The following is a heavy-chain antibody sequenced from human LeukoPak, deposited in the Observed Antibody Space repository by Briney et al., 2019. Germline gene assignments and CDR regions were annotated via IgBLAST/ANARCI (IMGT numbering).Heavy chain of an antibody. CDR2: IYPGDSDT. V-gene: IGHV5-51*01. CDR3: ARSTSQGAFDI. Sequence: GESLKISCKGSGYSFTTYWIGWVRQMPGKGLEWMGIIYPGDSDTRHSPSFQGQVTISADKSISTAHLQWSSLKASDTAMYYCARSTSQGAFDIWGQGAMVTVSS. D-gene: IGHD6-6*01. CDR1: GYSFTTYW. J-gene: IGHJ3*02.